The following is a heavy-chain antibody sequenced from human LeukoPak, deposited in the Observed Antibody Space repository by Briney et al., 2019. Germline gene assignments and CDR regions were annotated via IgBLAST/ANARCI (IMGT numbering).Heavy chain of an antibody. D-gene: IGHD6-25*01. CDR2: ISHTGHT. J-gene: IGHJ4*02. CDR1: GGSFTSYY. V-gene: IGHV4-34*01. CDR3: ARGPYSSDAGY. Sequence: SETLSLTCAVYGGSFTSYYWSWIRQPPGKGLEWIGEISHTGHTNYNPSLKSRVTMSVEASKNQLSLILTSVTAADTAVYYCARGPYSSDAGYWGQGTLVTVSS.